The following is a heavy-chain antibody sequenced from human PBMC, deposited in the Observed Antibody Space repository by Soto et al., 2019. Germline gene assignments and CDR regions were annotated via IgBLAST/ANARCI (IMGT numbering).Heavy chain of an antibody. Sequence: SETLSLTCAVSGGSISSGGYSWSWIRQPPGKGLEWIGYIYHSGSTYYNPSLKSRVTISVDRSKNQFSLKLSSVTAADTAAYYCARERLTGTTYYFDYWGQGTLVTVSS. V-gene: IGHV4-30-2*01. CDR2: IYHSGST. J-gene: IGHJ4*02. CDR1: GGSISSGGYS. CDR3: ARERLTGTTYYFDY. D-gene: IGHD1-20*01.